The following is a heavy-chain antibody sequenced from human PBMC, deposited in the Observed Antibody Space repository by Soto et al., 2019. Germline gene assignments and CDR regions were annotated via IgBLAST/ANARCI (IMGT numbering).Heavy chain of an antibody. D-gene: IGHD3-10*01. J-gene: IGHJ5*02. CDR1: GCSISSGGYF. CDR2: IYHYGST. Sequence: PSETLSLTCAVSGCSISSGGYFWSWIRQPPGKGLEWIGYIYHYGSTYYNPSLKSRVTISVDRSKNQFSLKLSSVTAADTAVYYCARGLGPWGQGTLVTV. CDR3: ARGLGP. V-gene: IGHV4-30-2*01.